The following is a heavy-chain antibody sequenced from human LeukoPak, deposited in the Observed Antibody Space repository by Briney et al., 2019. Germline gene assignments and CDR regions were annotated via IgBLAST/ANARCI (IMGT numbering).Heavy chain of an antibody. CDR1: GFTFSSYS. V-gene: IGHV3-21*01. Sequence: PGGSLRLSCAASGFTFSSYSMNWVRQAPGKGLEWVSSISSSSYIYYADSVKGRFTISRDNAKNSLYLQMNSLRAEDTAVYYCARDGAVAHFDYWGQGTLVTVSS. J-gene: IGHJ4*02. D-gene: IGHD6-19*01. CDR3: ARDGAVAHFDY. CDR2: ISSSSYI.